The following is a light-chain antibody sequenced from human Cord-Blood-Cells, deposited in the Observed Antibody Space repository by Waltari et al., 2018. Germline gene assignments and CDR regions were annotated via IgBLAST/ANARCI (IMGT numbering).Light chain of an antibody. V-gene: IGKV1-5*03. CDR2: KAS. CDR1: QSISSW. CDR3: QQYNKYLLT. Sequence: DIQMPQYPSTLSASVGDRVTITCRASQSISSWLALYQEKPGKVPKLLIYKASSLESGVPSRFSGSGSGTEFTLTISSLQPDDFATYYCQQYNKYLLTFGGGTKVEIK. J-gene: IGKJ4*01.